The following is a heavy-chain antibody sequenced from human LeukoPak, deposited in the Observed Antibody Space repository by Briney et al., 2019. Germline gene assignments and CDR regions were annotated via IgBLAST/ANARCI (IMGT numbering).Heavy chain of an antibody. CDR2: IWYDGSNK. CDR1: GFTFSNYA. Sequence: GRSLRLSCSASGFTFSNYAMHWVRQAPGKGLEWVAVIWYDGSNKYYADSVKGRFTISRDNSKNTLYLQMNSLRAEDTAVYYCARDLSYSLEYWGQGTLVTVSS. D-gene: IGHD3-10*01. J-gene: IGHJ4*02. CDR3: ARDLSYSLEY. V-gene: IGHV3-33*01.